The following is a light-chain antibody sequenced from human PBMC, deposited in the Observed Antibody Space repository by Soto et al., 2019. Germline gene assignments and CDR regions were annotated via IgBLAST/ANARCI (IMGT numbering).Light chain of an antibody. CDR2: DAS. CDR1: QSVSSY. J-gene: IGKJ1*01. V-gene: IGKV3-11*01. CDR3: HQRGNWPLT. Sequence: EIVLTQSPATLSLSPGERATLSCRASQSVSSYFAWYQQKPGQAPSILIYDASNRATGIPARFSGSGSGTDFTLPISSLEPDDFAVYSGHQRGNWPLTFGQGTRVDIK.